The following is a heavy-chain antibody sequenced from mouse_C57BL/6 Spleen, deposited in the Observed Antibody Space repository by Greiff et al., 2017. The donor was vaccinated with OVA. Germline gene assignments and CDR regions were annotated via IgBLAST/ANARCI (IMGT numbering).Heavy chain of an antibody. CDR3: AREGGHYGKGVDY. J-gene: IGHJ4*01. V-gene: IGHV3-6*01. Sequence: EVKLMESGPGLVKPSQSLSLTCSVTGYSITSGYYWNWIRQFPGNKLEWMGYISYDGSNNYNPSLKNRISITRDTSKNQFFLKLNSVTTEDTATYYCAREGGHYGKGVDYWGQGTSVTVSS. CDR2: ISYDGSN. CDR1: GYSITSGYY. D-gene: IGHD2-1*01.